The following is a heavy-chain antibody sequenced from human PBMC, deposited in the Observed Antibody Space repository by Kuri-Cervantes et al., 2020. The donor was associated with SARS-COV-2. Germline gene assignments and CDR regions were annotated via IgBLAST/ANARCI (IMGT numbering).Heavy chain of an antibody. CDR1: VGSFSGYY. D-gene: IGHD5-24*01. CDR3: ARSARRDGYNYWFDP. J-gene: IGHJ5*02. CDR2: IYYSGST. Sequence: SETLSLTCAVYVGSFSGYYWSWIRQPPGKGLEWIGYIYYSGSTNYNPSLKSRVTISVDTSKNQFSLKLSSVTAADTAVYYCARSARRDGYNYWFDPWGQGTLVTVSS. V-gene: IGHV4-59*01.